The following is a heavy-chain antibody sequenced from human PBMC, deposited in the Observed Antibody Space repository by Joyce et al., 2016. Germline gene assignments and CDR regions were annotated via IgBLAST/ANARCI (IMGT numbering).Heavy chain of an antibody. Sequence: QVQLVESGGGVVQPGRSLRLSCAASGFTFNSYPMHWVRQATGKGLEWVAFISYDGNNKDYAGSVKGRFTISRDNSKNTLYLQMKSLRAEDTAVYFCARDPGYYDRGGYHNFDYWGQGTLVTVSS. CDR1: GFTFNSYP. CDR3: ARDPGYYDRGGYHNFDY. V-gene: IGHV3-30*14. J-gene: IGHJ4*02. D-gene: IGHD3-22*01. CDR2: ISYDGNNK.